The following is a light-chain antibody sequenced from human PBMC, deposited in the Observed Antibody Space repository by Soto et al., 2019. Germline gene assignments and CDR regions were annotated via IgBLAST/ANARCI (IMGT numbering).Light chain of an antibody. CDR3: QQYDDSPGT. J-gene: IGKJ1*01. CDR1: QSVSSSY. V-gene: IGKV3-20*01. CDR2: GAS. Sequence: IVLTQSPGTLSLSPGERATLSCRASQSVSSSYLAWYQQKPGQAPRLLIYGASNRATAIPDRISGSGSGTDFTLTISRLEPEDFAVYYCQQYDDSPGTFGQGTKVEIK.